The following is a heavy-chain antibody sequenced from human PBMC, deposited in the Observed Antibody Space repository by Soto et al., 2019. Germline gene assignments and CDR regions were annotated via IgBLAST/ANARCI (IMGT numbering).Heavy chain of an antibody. D-gene: IGHD4-4*01. Sequence: PGESLKISCKGSGYSFTSYWIGWVRQMPGKGLEWMGIIYPGDSDTRYSPSFQGQVTISADKSISTAYLQWSSLKASDTAMYYCARLKTTPIWYYYYGMDVWGQGTTVTVSS. V-gene: IGHV5-51*01. CDR2: IYPGDSDT. CDR3: ARLKTTPIWYYYYGMDV. CDR1: GYSFTSYW. J-gene: IGHJ6*02.